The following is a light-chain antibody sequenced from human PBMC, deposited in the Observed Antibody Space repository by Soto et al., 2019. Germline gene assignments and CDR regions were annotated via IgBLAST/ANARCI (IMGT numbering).Light chain of an antibody. CDR3: QNYDGSPRT. V-gene: IGKV3-20*01. Sequence: ETVLTQSPGTVSLSPGERATLSCRTSQSVNSNFLAWYQQKPGQAPRLLLYGVFNRATGIPDRFSGSGSGTDFTLTISGLEPEDSAVYYCQNYDGSPRTFGQGTKLEIK. CDR1: QSVNSNF. CDR2: GVF. J-gene: IGKJ2*01.